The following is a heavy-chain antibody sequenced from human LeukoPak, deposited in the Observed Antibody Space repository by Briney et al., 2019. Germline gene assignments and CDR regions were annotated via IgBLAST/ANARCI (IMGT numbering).Heavy chain of an antibody. Sequence: SETLSLTCIVSGGSLRSGSYYWSWIRQPAGKGLEWIGRIYNRGSTNYNPSLKSRVTMSEDTSKNQFSLKLTSVTAADTAVYYCARGHGSFDSWGQGTLVTVSA. V-gene: IGHV4-61*02. D-gene: IGHD1-26*01. J-gene: IGHJ4*02. CDR1: GGSLRSGSYY. CDR2: IYNRGST. CDR3: ARGHGSFDS.